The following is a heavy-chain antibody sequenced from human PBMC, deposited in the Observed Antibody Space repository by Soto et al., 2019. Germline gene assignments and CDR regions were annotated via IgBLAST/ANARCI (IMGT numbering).Heavy chain of an antibody. D-gene: IGHD3-22*01. CDR1: GYTFTSYG. Sequence: ASVKVSCKASGYTFTSYGISWVRQAPGQGLEWMGWISAYNGNTNYAQKLQGRVTMTTDTSTSTAYMELRSLRSDDTAVYYCASQVVSGYDSSGYCEGSFDYWGQGTLVTVSS. V-gene: IGHV1-18*04. J-gene: IGHJ4*02. CDR3: ASQVVSGYDSSGYCEGSFDY. CDR2: ISAYNGNT.